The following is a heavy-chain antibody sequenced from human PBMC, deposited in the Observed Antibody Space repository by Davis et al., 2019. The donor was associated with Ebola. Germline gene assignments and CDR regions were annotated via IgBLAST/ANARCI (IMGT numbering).Heavy chain of an antibody. CDR3: ARDLGYCSTTSCGEFDL. CDR2: INHSGST. V-gene: IGHV4-34*01. CDR1: GGSFSAYY. D-gene: IGHD2-2*01. Sequence: SETLSLTCAVYGGSFSAYYWSWIRQPPGKGLEWIGEINHSGSTNYNPSLQSRVTISVDTSKNQFSLKLSSVTAADTAFYYCARDLGYCSTTSCGEFDLWGQGALVTVSS. J-gene: IGHJ5*02.